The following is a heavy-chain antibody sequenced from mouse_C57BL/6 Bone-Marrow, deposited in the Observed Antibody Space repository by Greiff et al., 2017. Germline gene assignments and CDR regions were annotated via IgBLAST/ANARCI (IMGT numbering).Heavy chain of an antibody. CDR3: ARDPTVVAGAMDY. V-gene: IGHV5-4*01. D-gene: IGHD1-1*01. CDR1: GFTFSSYA. CDR2: ISDAGSYT. J-gene: IGHJ4*01. Sequence: EVQVVESGGGLVKPGGSLKLSCAASGFTFSSYAMSWVRQTPEKRLEWVATISDAGSYTYYPDNVKGRFTISRDNAKNNLYLQRSHLKSEDTAMYYCARDPTVVAGAMDYWGQGTSVTVSS.